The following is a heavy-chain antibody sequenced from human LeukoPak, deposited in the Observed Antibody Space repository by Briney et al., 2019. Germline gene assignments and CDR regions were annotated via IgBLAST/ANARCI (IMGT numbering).Heavy chain of an antibody. CDR2: IIPILGIA. Sequence: ASVKVSCKASGGTFSSYAISWVRQAPGQGLEWMGRIIPILGIANYAQKFQGRVTITADKSTSTAYMELSSLRSDDTAVYYCARVATRQYSNFDYWGQGTLVTVSS. CDR3: ARVATRQYSNFDY. J-gene: IGHJ4*02. D-gene: IGHD1-26*01. CDR1: GGTFSSYA. V-gene: IGHV1-69*04.